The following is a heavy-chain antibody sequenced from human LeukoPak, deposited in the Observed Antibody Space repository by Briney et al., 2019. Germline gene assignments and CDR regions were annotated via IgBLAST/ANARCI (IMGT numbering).Heavy chain of an antibody. CDR1: GFTFSNYG. J-gene: IGHJ5*02. V-gene: IGHV3-33*01. CDR3: ARGVVVAATPGYNWFDP. D-gene: IGHD2-15*01. Sequence: GGSLRLSCAASGFTFSNYGMHWARQAPGKGLEWVGVIWYDGSNVKYPDSVKGRFTISRDNSKNMMYLQMNSLRAEDTAVYYCARGVVVAATPGYNWFDPWGQGTLVTVSS. CDR2: IWYDGSNV.